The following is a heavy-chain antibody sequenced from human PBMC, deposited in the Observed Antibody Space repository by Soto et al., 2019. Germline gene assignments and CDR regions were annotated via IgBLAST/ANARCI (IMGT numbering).Heavy chain of an antibody. CDR3: ARQTEAAGPSIDY. V-gene: IGHV5-51*01. J-gene: IGHJ4*02. Sequence: GESLKIACKGCGYRFTSYWIGWVRQMPGKGLEWMGIIYPGDSDTRYSPSFQGQVTISADKSISTAYLQWSSLKASDTAMYYCARQTEAAGPSIDYWGQGTLVTVS. D-gene: IGHD6-13*01. CDR2: IYPGDSDT. CDR1: GYRFTSYW.